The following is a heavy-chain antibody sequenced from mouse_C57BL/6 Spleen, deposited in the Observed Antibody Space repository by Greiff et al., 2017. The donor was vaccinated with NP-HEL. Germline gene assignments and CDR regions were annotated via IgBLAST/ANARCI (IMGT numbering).Heavy chain of an antibody. CDR1: GYAFTNYL. CDR3: ARSDITTVVATKFDY. D-gene: IGHD1-1*01. J-gene: IGHJ2*01. Sequence: LQESGAELVRPGTSVKVSCKASGYAFTNYLIEWVKQRPGQGLEWIGVINPGSGGTNYNEKFKGKATLTADKSSSTAYMQLSSLTSEDSAVYFCARSDITTVVATKFDYWGQGTTLTVSS. CDR2: INPGSGGT. V-gene: IGHV1-54*01.